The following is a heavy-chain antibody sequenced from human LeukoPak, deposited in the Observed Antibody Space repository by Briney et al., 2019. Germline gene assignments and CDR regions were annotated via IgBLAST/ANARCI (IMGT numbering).Heavy chain of an antibody. V-gene: IGHV3-23*01. CDR3: AKDNWNDGNWFDP. CDR1: GFTFSSYA. D-gene: IGHD1-20*01. J-gene: IGHJ5*02. Sequence: GGSLTLSCPASGFTFSSYAMSWVRQAPGKGLEWVSAISGSGGSTYYADSVKGRFTISRDNSKNTLYLQMNRLRAEDTAVYYCAKDNWNDGNWFDPWGQGTLVTVSS. CDR2: ISGSGGST.